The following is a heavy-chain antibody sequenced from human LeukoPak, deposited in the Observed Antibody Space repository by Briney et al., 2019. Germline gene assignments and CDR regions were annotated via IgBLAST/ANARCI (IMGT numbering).Heavy chain of an antibody. CDR3: ATTNDGGGYQWGDFFDF. J-gene: IGHJ4*02. Sequence: SVKVSCKASGGTSNSHAISWVRQAPGQGLEWMGMIIPNLGTTNRAQNFQDRVTLTADKSTNTAYMELTSLTSDDTAVYYCATTNDGGGYQWGDFFDFWGQGTLVTVSS. CDR2: IIPNLGTT. V-gene: IGHV1-69*04. D-gene: IGHD3-22*01. CDR1: GGTSNSHA.